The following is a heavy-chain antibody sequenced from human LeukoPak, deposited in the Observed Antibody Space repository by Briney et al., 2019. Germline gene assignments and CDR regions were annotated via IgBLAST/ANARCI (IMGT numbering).Heavy chain of an antibody. J-gene: IGHJ4*02. CDR3: ARGGTLFGESY. D-gene: IGHD3-10*01. V-gene: IGHV4-59*06. CDR1: GGSISSYY. Sequence: SETLSLTCTVSGGSISSYYWSWIRQHPGKGLEWIGYIYYSGSTYYNPSLKSRVTISVDTSKNQFSLKLSSVTAADTAVYYCARGGTLFGESYWGQGTLVAVSS. CDR2: IYYSGST.